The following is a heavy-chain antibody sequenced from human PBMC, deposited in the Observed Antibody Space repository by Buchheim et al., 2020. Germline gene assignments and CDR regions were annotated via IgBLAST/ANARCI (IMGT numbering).Heavy chain of an antibody. J-gene: IGHJ4*02. D-gene: IGHD1-26*01. CDR1: GYTFTGYY. CDR2: INPNSGGT. Sequence: QVQLVQSGAEVKKPGASVKVSCKASGYTFTGYYMHWVRQAPGQGLEWMGWINPNSGGTNYAQKFQGWVTMTRDTSISTAYMELSRLRSDDTAVYYCVRDAPLGSVGRHKYYFDYWGQGTL. V-gene: IGHV1-2*04. CDR3: VRDAPLGSVGRHKYYFDY.